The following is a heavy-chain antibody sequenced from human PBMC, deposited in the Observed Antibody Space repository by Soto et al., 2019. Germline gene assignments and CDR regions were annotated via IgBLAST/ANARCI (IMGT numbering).Heavy chain of an antibody. V-gene: IGHV1-2*04. CDR2: INPNSGGT. Sequence: ASVTVSCKASVYTLTVYYIHWVRQAPGQGLEWMGWINPNSGGTNYAQKFQGWVTMTRDTSISTAYMELSRLRSDDTAVYYCARSSYGDYPWFDPWGQGTLVTVSS. J-gene: IGHJ5*01. CDR3: ARSSYGDYPWFDP. CDR1: VYTLTVYY. D-gene: IGHD4-17*01.